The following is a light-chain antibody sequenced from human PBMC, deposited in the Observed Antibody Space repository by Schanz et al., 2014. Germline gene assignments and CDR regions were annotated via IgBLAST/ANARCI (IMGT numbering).Light chain of an antibody. Sequence: EFVLTQFPGTLSLSPGERATLSCRASQTVTTTSLAWYQQKPGQPPRLLVYGASSRATGIPDRFSGSGSGTDFTLTISSLEPEDFATVYCQQYDTFPRTFGQGTKVEIK. J-gene: IGKJ1*01. V-gene: IGKV3-20*01. CDR1: QTVTTTS. CDR3: QQYDTFPRT. CDR2: GAS.